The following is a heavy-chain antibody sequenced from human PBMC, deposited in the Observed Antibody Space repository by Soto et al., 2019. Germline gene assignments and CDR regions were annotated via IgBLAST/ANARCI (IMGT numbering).Heavy chain of an antibody. V-gene: IGHV3-23*01. D-gene: IGHD3-10*01. CDR1: GFTFSSYG. Sequence: LRLSCAASGFTFSSYGMSWVRQAPGKGLEWVSSISGGGGSTYYADSVKGRFTISRDNSKNTLYLQVSSLRAEDTAVYYCANRNDYGSGSYFPFDHWGQGTLVTVSS. J-gene: IGHJ4*02. CDR3: ANRNDYGSGSYFPFDH. CDR2: ISGGGGST.